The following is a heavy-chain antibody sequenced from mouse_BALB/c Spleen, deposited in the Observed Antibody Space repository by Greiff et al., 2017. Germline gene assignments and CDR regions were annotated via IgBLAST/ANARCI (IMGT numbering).Heavy chain of an antibody. D-gene: IGHD2-12*01. CDR2: IWAGGST. V-gene: IGHV2-9*02. CDR3: ARVEPRRDYAMDY. CDR1: GFSLTSYG. Sequence: VKLMESGPGLVAPSQSLSITCTVSGFSLTSYGVHWVRQPPGKGLEWLGVIWAGGSTNYNSALMSRLSISKDNSKSQVFLKMNSLQTDDTAMYYCARVEPRRDYAMDYWGQGTSVTVSS. J-gene: IGHJ4*01.